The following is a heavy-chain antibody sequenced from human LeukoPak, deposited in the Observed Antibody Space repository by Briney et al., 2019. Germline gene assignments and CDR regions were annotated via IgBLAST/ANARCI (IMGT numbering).Heavy chain of an antibody. CDR2: INPNSGGT. V-gene: IGHV1-2*02. J-gene: IGHJ6*02. CDR3: ARVNGDHYGMDV. CDR1: GYTFTGYY. D-gene: IGHD2-21*02. Sequence: ASVKVSCKASGYTFTGYYMHWVRQAPGQGLEWMGWINPNSGGTNYAQKFQGRVTMTRDTSISTAYMELSRLRSDDTAVYYCARVNGDHYGMDVWGQGTTVTVSS.